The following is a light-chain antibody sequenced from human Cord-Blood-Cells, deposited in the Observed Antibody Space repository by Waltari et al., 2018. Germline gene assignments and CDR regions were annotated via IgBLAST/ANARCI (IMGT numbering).Light chain of an antibody. J-gene: IGKJ1*01. V-gene: IGKV1-8*01. CDR1: QGISSY. CDR2: AAS. CDR3: QQYYSYPRT. Sequence: AIRITQSPSSLSASTGDRVTITCRAGQGISSYLAWYQQKQGKAPKLLIYAASTLQSGVPSMFSCSGSGTDFTLTISCLQSEDFATYYCQQYYSYPRTFGQGTKVEIK.